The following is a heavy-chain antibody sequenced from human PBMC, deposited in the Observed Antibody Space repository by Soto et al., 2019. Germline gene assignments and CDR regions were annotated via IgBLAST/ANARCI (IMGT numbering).Heavy chain of an antibody. V-gene: IGHV3-30*18. CDR3: AKVPSYSSGWSPFDY. CDR1: GFTFSSYG. J-gene: IGHJ4*02. Sequence: GGSLRLSCAASGFTFSSYGMHWVRQAPGKGLEWVAVISYDGSNKYYADSVKGRFTISRDNSKNTLYLQMNSLRAEDTAVYYCAKVPSYSSGWSPFDYWGQGTLVTVSS. CDR2: ISYDGSNK. D-gene: IGHD6-19*01.